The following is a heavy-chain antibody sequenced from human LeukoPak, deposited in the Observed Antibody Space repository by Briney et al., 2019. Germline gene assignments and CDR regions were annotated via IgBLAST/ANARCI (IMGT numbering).Heavy chain of an antibody. CDR3: ARVTRSRDFWSGYSTSFDY. D-gene: IGHD3-3*01. CDR1: GFTFSRYW. CDR2: IKQVGSEK. J-gene: IGHJ4*02. V-gene: IGHV3-7*01. Sequence: GGSLRLSCAASGFTFSRYWMSWVRQAPGKGLEWVANIKQVGSEKYYVDSVKGRFTISRDNAKNSLYLQMNGLRAEDTAVYYCARVTRSRDFWSGYSTSFDYWGQGTLVTVSS.